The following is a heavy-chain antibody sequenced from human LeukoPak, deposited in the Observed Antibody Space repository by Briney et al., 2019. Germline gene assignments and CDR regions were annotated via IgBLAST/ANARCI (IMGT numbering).Heavy chain of an antibody. J-gene: IGHJ5*02. D-gene: IGHD6-13*01. CDR3: ARAHLIAAAGYNWFDP. CDR2: INPNSGGT. Sequence: ASVKVSCKASGYTFTGFYMHWVRQAPGQGLEWMGWINPNSGGTNYAQKFQGRVTMIRDTSISTAYMELSRLRSDDTAVYYCARAHLIAAAGYNWFDPWGQGTLVTVSS. CDR1: GYTFTGFY. V-gene: IGHV1-2*02.